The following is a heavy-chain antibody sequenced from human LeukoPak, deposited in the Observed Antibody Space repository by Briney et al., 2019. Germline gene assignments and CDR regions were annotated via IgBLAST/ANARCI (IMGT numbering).Heavy chain of an antibody. CDR3: ARRSSRVRGVISPFDY. V-gene: IGHV4-38-2*01. CDR1: GYSFSSGYY. J-gene: IGHJ4*02. CDR2: IYYSGST. Sequence: SETLSLTCAVSGYSFSSGYYWGWIRQPPGKGLEWIGSIYYSGSTYYNPSLKSRVTISVDTSKNQFSLKLSSVTAADTAVYYCARRSSRVRGVISPFDYWGQGTLVTVSS. D-gene: IGHD3-10*01.